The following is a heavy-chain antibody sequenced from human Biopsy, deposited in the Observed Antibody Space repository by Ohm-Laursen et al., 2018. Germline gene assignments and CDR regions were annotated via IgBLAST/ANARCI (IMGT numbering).Heavy chain of an antibody. V-gene: IGHV4-31*11. CDR2: IFYSANT. Sequence: QTLSLTCVVSGVSINGGRYYWNWIRHHPGKGLEWIGNIFYSANTYYNPSLKSRVTISVDTSKNQFSLKLSSVTAADTAVYYCARLGSGDYFPTFFDFWGQGALVTVSS. CDR3: ARLGSGDYFPTFFDF. D-gene: IGHD5-12*01. J-gene: IGHJ4*02. CDR1: GVSINGGRYY.